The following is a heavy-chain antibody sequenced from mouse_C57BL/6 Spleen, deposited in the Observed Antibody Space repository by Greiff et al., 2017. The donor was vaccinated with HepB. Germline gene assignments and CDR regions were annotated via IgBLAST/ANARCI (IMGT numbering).Heavy chain of an antibody. CDR2: IDPENGDT. V-gene: IGHV14-4*01. CDR1: GFNIKDDY. CDR3: ASLYLDAY. Sequence: EVQLQQSGAELVRPGASVKLSCTASGFNIKDDYMHWVKQRPEQGLEWIGWIDPENGDTEYASKFQGKATITADTSSNTAYLQLSSLTSEDTAVYYCASLYLDAYWGQGTLVTVSA. J-gene: IGHJ3*01. D-gene: IGHD2-1*01.